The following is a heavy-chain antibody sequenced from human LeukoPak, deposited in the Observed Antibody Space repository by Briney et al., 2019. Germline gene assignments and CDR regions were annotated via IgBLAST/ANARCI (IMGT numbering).Heavy chain of an antibody. Sequence: GGSLRLSCAASGFTFSNAWMSWVRQAPGKGLEWVGRIKSKTDGGTTDYAAPVKGRFTISRDDSKNTLYLQMNSLKTEDTAVYYCTTDEYCSGGSCYWFDPWGQGTLVTVSS. V-gene: IGHV3-15*01. J-gene: IGHJ5*02. CDR1: GFTFSNAW. D-gene: IGHD2-15*01. CDR3: TTDEYCSGGSCYWFDP. CDR2: IKSKTDGGTT.